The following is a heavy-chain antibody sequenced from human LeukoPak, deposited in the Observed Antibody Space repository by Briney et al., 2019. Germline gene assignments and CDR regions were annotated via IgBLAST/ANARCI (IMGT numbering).Heavy chain of an antibody. J-gene: IGHJ4*02. D-gene: IGHD3-3*01. Sequence: APVKVSCKASGYTFTSYGISWVRQAPGQGLEWMGWISAYNGNTNYAQKLQGRVTMTTDTSTSTAYMELRSLRSDDTAVYYCARDGRKYDFWSGYYFDYWGQGTLVTVSS. V-gene: IGHV1-18*01. CDR1: GYTFTSYG. CDR3: ARDGRKYDFWSGYYFDY. CDR2: ISAYNGNT.